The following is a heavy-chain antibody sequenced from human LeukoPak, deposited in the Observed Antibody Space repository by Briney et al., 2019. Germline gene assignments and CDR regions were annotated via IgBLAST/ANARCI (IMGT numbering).Heavy chain of an antibody. CDR2: IYDSGST. Sequence: PSETLSLTCTVSGGSIYSYYWTWLRQSPGKGLEWIGYIYDSGSTNYNPSLKSRLTLSVDVSKNQFSLKLSSVTAADTAVYYCARGAYSGYSFDYWGQGTLVTVSS. CDR3: ARGAYSGYSFDY. J-gene: IGHJ4*02. D-gene: IGHD5-12*01. V-gene: IGHV4-59*01. CDR1: GGSIYSYY.